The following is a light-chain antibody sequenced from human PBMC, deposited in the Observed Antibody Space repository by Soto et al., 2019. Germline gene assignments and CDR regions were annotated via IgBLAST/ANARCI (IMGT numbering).Light chain of an antibody. J-gene: IGKJ1*01. Sequence: EIVMTQSPATLSVSPGERATLSRSASQSVSSSYLGWYQQKPGQAPRLLIYGASSRATGIPDRFSGSGSGTDFTLTISRLEPEDFAVYYCQQYGSSPWTFGQGTKVDI. CDR2: GAS. V-gene: IGKV3-20*01. CDR3: QQYGSSPWT. CDR1: QSVSSSY.